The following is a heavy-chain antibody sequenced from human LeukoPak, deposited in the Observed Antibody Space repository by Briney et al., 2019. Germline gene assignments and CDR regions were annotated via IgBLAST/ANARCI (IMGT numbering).Heavy chain of an antibody. J-gene: IGHJ3*02. V-gene: IGHV5-51*01. CDR2: VYPGDSDT. CDR1: GYTFTNYW. Sequence: GESLKISCKGSGYTFTNYWIHWVRQMPGKGLEWMGNVYPGDSDTRYSPSFQGQVTISADKSISTAYLQWSSLKASDTAMYYCASIPPSWISVPFDIWGQGTMVTVSS. D-gene: IGHD3-3*02. CDR3: ASIPPSWISVPFDI.